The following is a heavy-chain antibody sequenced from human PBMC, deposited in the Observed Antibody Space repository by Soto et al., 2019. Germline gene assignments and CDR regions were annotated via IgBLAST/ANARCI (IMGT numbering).Heavy chain of an antibody. CDR2: MNPNSGNT. V-gene: IGHV1-8*02. J-gene: IGHJ5*01. CDR1: GYTYNNYD. CDR3: TRAYGAETFDF. D-gene: IGHD3-10*01. Sequence: ASVKVSCKASGYTYNNYDIHWVRQAPGHGLEWMGWMNPNSGNTGYAQNFRGRVTMTQNTAIGTAYMELSSLRSDDTATYYCTRAYGAETFDFWGQGTRVTVSS.